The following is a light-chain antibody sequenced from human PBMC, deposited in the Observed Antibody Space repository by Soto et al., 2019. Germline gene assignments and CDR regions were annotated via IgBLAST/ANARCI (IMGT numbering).Light chain of an antibody. CDR2: DVT. CDR1: SSDVGAYNF. CDR3: SSYTSSSTYV. J-gene: IGLJ1*01. Sequence: QSVLTQPASVSGSPGQSIAISCTGTSSDVGAYNFVSWYQQHPGKAPKLMIYDVTNRPSGVSDRFPGSKSGNTASLTISGLQAEDEADYYCSSYTSSSTYVFGTGTKVTVL. V-gene: IGLV2-14*01.